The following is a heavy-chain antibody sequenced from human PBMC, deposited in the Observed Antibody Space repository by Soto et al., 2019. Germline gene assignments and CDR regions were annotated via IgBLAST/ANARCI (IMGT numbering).Heavy chain of an antibody. CDR1: GFTFSSYA. CDR3: ARAILPAHYYYYGMDV. Sequence: QVQLVESGGGVVQPGRSLRLSCAASGFTFSSYAMHWVRQAPGKGLEWVAVISYDGSNKYYADSVKGRFTISRDNSKNTLYLQMNSLRAEDTAVYYCARAILPAHYYYYGMDVWGQGTTVTVSS. V-gene: IGHV3-30-3*01. D-gene: IGHD2-2*01. CDR2: ISYDGSNK. J-gene: IGHJ6*02.